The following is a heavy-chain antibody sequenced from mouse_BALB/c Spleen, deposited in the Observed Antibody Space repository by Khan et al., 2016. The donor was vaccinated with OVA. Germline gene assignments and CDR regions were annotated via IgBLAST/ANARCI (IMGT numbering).Heavy chain of an antibody. V-gene: IGHV1-4*01. CDR1: GYTFTSYT. D-gene: IGHD2-12*01. Sequence: QVQLQQPGAELARPGASVKMSCKASGYTFTSYTIHWIKKRPGQGLEWIGYINPSNGYTNYNQKFKDKATLTTDKSSTTAYLQLSSLTSDDSAVYNCVRDRAYHRSDGWFAYWGQGTLVTVSA. CDR2: INPSNGYT. J-gene: IGHJ3*01. CDR3: VRDRAYHRSDGWFAY.